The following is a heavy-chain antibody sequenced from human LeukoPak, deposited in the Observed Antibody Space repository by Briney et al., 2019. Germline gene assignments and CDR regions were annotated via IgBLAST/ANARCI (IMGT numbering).Heavy chain of an antibody. J-gene: IGHJ5*01. CDR2: MNPNSGNT. CDR1: GYTFTSYD. D-gene: IGHD6-13*01. CDR3: AKLTGYTNSWYDS. V-gene: IGHV1-8*01. Sequence: GASVKVSCKASGYTFTSYDIKWVRQATGQGLEWMGWMNPNSGNTGYAQKFQGRVTMTRNTSISTAYMELSSLGSEDTAVYYCAKLTGYTNSWYDSWGQGTLVIVSS.